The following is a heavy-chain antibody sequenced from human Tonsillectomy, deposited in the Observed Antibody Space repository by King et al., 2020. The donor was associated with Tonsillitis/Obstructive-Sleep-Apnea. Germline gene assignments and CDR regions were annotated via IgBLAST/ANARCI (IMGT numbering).Heavy chain of an antibody. J-gene: IGHJ6*03. CDR2: INTNTGNP. V-gene: IGHV7-4-1*02. CDR1: GYTFTSYA. CDR3: ARGRGAAAGIAGYSYYYMDV. D-gene: IGHD6-13*01. Sequence: QLVQSGSELKKPGASVKVSCKASGYTFTSYAMNWVRQAPGQGLEWMGWINTNTGNPTYAPGFTGRFVFSLDTSFSTAYLQISSLKADDAAVYYCARGRGAAAGIAGYSYYYMDVWGTGTTVTVSS.